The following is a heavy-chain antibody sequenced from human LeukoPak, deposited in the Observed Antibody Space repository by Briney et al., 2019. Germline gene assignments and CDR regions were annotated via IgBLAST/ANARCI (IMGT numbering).Heavy chain of an antibody. CDR3: ARAYSSGWYGYERTQLFDY. J-gene: IGHJ4*02. D-gene: IGHD6-19*01. CDR1: GFTFSSYS. Sequence: GGSLRLSCAASGFTFSSYSMNWVRQAPGKGLEWVSYISSSSTIYYADSVKGRFTISRDNAKNSLYLRMNSLRAEDTAAYYCARAYSSGWYGYERTQLFDYWGQGTLVTVSS. CDR2: ISSSSTI. V-gene: IGHV3-48*01.